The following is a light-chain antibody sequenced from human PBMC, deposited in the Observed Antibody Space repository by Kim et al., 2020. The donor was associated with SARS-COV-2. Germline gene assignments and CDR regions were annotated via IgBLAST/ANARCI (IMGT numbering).Light chain of an antibody. CDR1: SSNLGSNY. Sequence: GQRVTIYCSGGSSNLGSNYLYWYQQVPGTAHKLLIYRNNQRPSGVPDRFSGSRSGTSASLAISGLQSEDEAHYYCASWDESLGGPVFGGGTQLTVL. CDR2: RNN. J-gene: IGLJ2*01. CDR3: ASWDESLGGPV. V-gene: IGLV1-47*01.